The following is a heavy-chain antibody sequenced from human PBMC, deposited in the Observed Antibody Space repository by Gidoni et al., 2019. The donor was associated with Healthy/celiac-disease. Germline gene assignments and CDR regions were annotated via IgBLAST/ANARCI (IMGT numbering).Heavy chain of an antibody. CDR3: AKGGVGYCSGGSCYSAWYYFDY. CDR2: ISGSGGST. J-gene: IGHJ4*02. V-gene: IGHV3-23*01. Sequence: EVQLLESGGGLVQPGGSLRLSCAASGFTFSSYAMSWVRQDPGKGLEWVSAISGSGGSTYYADSVKGRFTISRDNSKNTLYLQMNSLRAEDTAVYYCAKGGVGYCSGGSCYSAWYYFDYWGQGTLVTVSS. CDR1: GFTFSSYA. D-gene: IGHD2-15*01.